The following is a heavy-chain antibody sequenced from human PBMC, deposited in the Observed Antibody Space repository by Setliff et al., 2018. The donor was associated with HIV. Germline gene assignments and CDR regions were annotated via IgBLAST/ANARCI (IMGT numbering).Heavy chain of an antibody. CDR2: INHSGST. V-gene: IGHV4-34*01. CDR3: ARQGNIVVVTSFDY. J-gene: IGHJ4*02. Sequence: SETLSLTCAVYGGSFSGYYWSWIRQPPGKGLEWIGEINHSGSTNYNPSLKSRVTISVDKSKNQFSLRLNSVTAADTAVYYCARQGNIVVVTSFDYWGQGTLVTVSS. CDR1: GGSFSGYY. D-gene: IGHD2-21*02.